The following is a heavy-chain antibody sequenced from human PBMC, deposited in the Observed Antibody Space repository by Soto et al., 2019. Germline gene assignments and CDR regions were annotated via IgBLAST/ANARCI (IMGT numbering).Heavy chain of an antibody. CDR1: GGSISSYY. CDR2: IYYSGST. CDR3: ARGTSLLWFGELLYDYYYYYGMDV. D-gene: IGHD3-10*01. V-gene: IGHV4-59*01. Sequence: SETLSLTCTVSGGSISSYYWSWIRQPPGKGLEWIGYIYYSGSTNYNPSLKSRVTISVDTSKNQFSLKLSSVTAADTAVYYCARGTSLLWFGELLYDYYYYYGMDVWGQGTTVTVSS. J-gene: IGHJ6*02.